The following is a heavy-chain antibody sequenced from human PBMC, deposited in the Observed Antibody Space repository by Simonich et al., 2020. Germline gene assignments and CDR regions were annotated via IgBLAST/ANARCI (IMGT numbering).Heavy chain of an antibody. V-gene: IGHV3-7*01. D-gene: IGHD3-10*01. Sequence: EVQLVESGGGLVQPGGSLRLSCAASGFTFSSYWMSWVRQAPGKGLAWDAMDSGKSVDGVPKKKQEERWKYLVDAVKGRFTISRDNAKNSLYLQMNSLRAEETAVYYCSRDREVYGSGSYYNYWGQGTLVTVSS. CDR2: KKQEERWK. CDR1: GFTFSSYW. CDR3: SRDREVYGSGSYYNY. J-gene: IGHJ4*02.